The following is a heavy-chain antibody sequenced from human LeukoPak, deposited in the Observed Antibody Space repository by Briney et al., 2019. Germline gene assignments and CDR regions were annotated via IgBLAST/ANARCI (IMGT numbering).Heavy chain of an antibody. CDR2: INHSGST. D-gene: IGHD2-2*01. CDR1: GGSFSGYY. Sequence: SETLSLTCAVYGGSFSGYYWSWIRQPPGKGLEWIGEINHSGSTNYNPSLKSRVTISVDTSKNQFSLKLSSVTAADTAVYFCARGGYCSTASCRKNYNWFDPWGQGTLVVVSS. J-gene: IGHJ5*02. V-gene: IGHV4-34*01. CDR3: ARGGYCSTASCRKNYNWFDP.